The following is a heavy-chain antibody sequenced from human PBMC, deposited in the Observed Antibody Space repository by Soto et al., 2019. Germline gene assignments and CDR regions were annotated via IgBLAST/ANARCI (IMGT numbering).Heavy chain of an antibody. D-gene: IGHD1-1*01. CDR2: INHSGST. J-gene: IGHJ6*02. CDR3: ARTRNLDV. V-gene: IGHV4-34*01. CDR1: GGSLRGYY. Sequence: QVQLQQWGAGLLKPSETLSLTCDVYGGSLRGYYGNWIRQSPGKGLEWIGEINHSGSTNYNPSLTSRVTISIDTSKNQFSLKLSSATAADTAVYYCARTRNLDVWGQGTTVIVSS.